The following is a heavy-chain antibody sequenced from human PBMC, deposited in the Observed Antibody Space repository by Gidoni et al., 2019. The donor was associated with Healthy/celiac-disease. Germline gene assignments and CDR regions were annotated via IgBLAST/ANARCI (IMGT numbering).Heavy chain of an antibody. CDR3: ARLLERSGSAFDY. D-gene: IGHD3-3*01. CDR2: IITICGTA. J-gene: IGHJ4*02. CDR1: GGTFSSYA. Sequence: QVQLVQSVAVVKKLGSLVKVSCKASGGTFSSYAISWVRQAPGQGLGWMGGIITICGTANYAQKFQGIVTITADESTSTAYMEMSSLRAEDTAVYYCARLLERSGSAFDYWGQGTLLTVSS. V-gene: IGHV1-69*01.